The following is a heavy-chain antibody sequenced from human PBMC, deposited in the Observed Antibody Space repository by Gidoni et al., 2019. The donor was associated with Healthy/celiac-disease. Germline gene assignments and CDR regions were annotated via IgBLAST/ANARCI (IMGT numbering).Heavy chain of an antibody. J-gene: IGHJ4*02. Sequence: KGLEWVAVIWYDGSNKYYADSVKGRFTISRDNSKNTLYLQMNSLRAEDTAVYYCARDLLAVAALDYWGQGTLVTVSS. D-gene: IGHD6-19*01. V-gene: IGHV3-33*01. CDR2: IWYDGSNK. CDR3: ARDLLAVAALDY.